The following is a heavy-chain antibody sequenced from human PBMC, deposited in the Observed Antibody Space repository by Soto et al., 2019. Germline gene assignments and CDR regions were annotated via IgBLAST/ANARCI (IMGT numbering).Heavy chain of an antibody. CDR3: AKGQYSGVPGGLDY. CDR1: GLTFKSYA. J-gene: IGHJ4*02. V-gene: IGHV3-23*01. D-gene: IGHD3-3*01. Sequence: GGSLRLSCAASGLTFKSYAMSWVRQAPGKGLEWVSGISGSGGSTDYADSVKGRFTISRDDSKNTLYLQMNSLRVEDTALYYCAKGQYSGVPGGLDYPGQGTLVTVSS. CDR2: ISGSGGST.